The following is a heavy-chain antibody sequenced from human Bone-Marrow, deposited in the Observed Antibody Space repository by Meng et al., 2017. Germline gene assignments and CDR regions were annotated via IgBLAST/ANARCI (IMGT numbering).Heavy chain of an antibody. D-gene: IGHD3-22*01. V-gene: IGHV3-48*03. Sequence: GESLKISCAASGFTFSSYEMNWVRQAPGKGLEWVSYISSSGSTIYYADSVKGRFTISRDNAKNSLYLQMNSLRAEDTAVYYCARETHASYYYDSSGYPQPFDIWGQGTVVTVSS. CDR2: ISSSGSTI. CDR1: GFTFSSYE. CDR3: ARETHASYYYDSSGYPQPFDI. J-gene: IGHJ3*02.